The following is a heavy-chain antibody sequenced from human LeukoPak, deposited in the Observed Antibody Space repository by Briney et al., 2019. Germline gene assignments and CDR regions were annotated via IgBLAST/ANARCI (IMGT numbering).Heavy chain of an antibody. CDR1: GFTLSHYY. J-gene: IGHJ4*02. Sequence: GSLRPSCPASGFTLSHYYMTWIRQVPGKGLEWLSCISSSGGTIYYADSVKGRFTVSRDNAKSSLYLQMNSLRAEDTAVYYCARQGSEIDYWGQGTLVTVSS. CDR2: ISSSGGTI. CDR3: ARQGSEIDY. V-gene: IGHV3-11*01.